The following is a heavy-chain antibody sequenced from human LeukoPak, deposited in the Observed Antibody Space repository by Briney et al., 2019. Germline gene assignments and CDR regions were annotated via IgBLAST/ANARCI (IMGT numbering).Heavy chain of an antibody. V-gene: IGHV4-31*02. Sequence: YYWSXLXXHPGTGLEWIGYIYYSGSTYYNPSLKSRVTISVDTSKNQFSLQLSSVTAADTAVYYCARVRRNWNDACYFDYWGQGTLVTVSS. J-gene: IGHJ4*02. D-gene: IGHD1-1*01. CDR3: ARVRRNWNDACYFDY. CDR2: IYYSGST. CDR1: YY.